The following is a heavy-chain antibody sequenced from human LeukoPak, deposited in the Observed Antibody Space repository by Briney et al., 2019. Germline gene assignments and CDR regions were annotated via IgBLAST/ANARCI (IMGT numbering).Heavy chain of an antibody. D-gene: IGHD3-22*01. J-gene: IGHJ4*02. CDR3: ARVKADYYDSSGYYPFDY. V-gene: IGHV1-46*01. Sequence: ASVKVSCKASGYTFTSYYMHWVRQAPGQGLEWMRIINPSGGSTSYAQKFQGRVTMTRDTSTSTVYMELSSLRSEDTAVYYCARVKADYYDSSGYYPFDYWGQGTLVTVSS. CDR1: GYTFTSYY. CDR2: INPSGGST.